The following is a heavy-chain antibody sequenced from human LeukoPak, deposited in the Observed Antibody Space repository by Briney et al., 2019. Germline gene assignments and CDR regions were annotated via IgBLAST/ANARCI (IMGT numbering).Heavy chain of an antibody. CDR2: IASTGAT. V-gene: IGHV3-13*01. CDR3: VRGGEIGFDY. Sequence: PGGSLRFSCAASGYSFSTSDIHWVRQASRRGLEWGSSIASTGATYYAPSVKGGVTISKENSKKSLCLQVNSLGAGDTAVYHCVRGGEIGFDYWGQGTLVTVSS. J-gene: IGHJ4*02. D-gene: IGHD3-16*01. CDR1: GYSFSTSD.